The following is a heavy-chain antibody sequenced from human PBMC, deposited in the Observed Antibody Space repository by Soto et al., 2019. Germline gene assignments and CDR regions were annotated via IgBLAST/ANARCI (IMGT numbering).Heavy chain of an antibody. CDR1: GFTFSNYL. CDR3: AKVPLSLKFYDY. V-gene: IGHV3-23*01. J-gene: IGHJ4*02. CDR2: ISGSGTNT. Sequence: GGSLRLSCAASGFTFSNYLMNWVRQAPGEGLEWVSGISGSGTNTYYADSVKGRFTISRDNSKNTLYLQMNSLTAADTAIYYCAKVPLSLKFYDYWGQGTQVTVSS.